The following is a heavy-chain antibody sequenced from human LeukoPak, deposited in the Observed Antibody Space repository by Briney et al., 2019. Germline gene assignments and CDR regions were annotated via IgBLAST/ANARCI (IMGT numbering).Heavy chain of an antibody. CDR1: GFTFSSYW. CDR3: SLTDFDY. Sequence: GSLRLSCAASGFTFSSYWMSWVRQAPGKGLEWIGSIYYSGNTYYNPSLKSRVTISVDTSKNQFSLKLSSVTAADTAVYYCSLTDFDYWGQGTLVTVSS. V-gene: IGHV4-39*07. CDR2: IYYSGNT. J-gene: IGHJ4*02.